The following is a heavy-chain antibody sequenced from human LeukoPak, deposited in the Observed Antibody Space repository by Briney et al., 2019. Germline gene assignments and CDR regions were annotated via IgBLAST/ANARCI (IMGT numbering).Heavy chain of an antibody. CDR3: AREWFI. CDR2: ISYDGSNK. J-gene: IGHJ4*02. Sequence: PGGSLRLSCAASGFTFSSYAMHWVRQAPGKGLEWVAVISYDGSNKYYADSVKSRFTISRDNSKNTLYLQMNSLRAEDTAVYYCAREWFIGGQGTLVTVSS. V-gene: IGHV3-30-3*01. D-gene: IGHD2-8*02. CDR1: GFTFSSYA.